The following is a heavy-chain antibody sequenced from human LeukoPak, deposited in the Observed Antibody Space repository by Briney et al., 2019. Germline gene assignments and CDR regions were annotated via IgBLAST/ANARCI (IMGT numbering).Heavy chain of an antibody. CDR2: IRYDGSNK. D-gene: IGHD3-3*01. CDR3: AKGRFLEWLCFY. J-gene: IGHJ4*02. Sequence: GGSLRLSCAASGFTFSSYGMHWVRQAPGKGLEWVAFIRYDGSNKYYADSVKGRFTISRDNSKNTLYLQMNSLRAEDTAVHYCAKGRFLEWLCFYWGQGTLVTVSS. V-gene: IGHV3-30*02. CDR1: GFTFSSYG.